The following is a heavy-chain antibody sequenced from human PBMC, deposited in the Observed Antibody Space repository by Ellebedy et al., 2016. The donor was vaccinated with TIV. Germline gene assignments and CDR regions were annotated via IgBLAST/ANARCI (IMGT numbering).Heavy chain of an antibody. CDR1: GYTFSDYY. D-gene: IGHD3-3*01. CDR2: INPSGGST. Sequence: AASVKVSCKASGYTFSDYYMHWVRQAPGQGLEWMGIINPSGGSTTYAQNLQGRVTLTRDTSTTTVYLELSSLRSEDTAVYYCARGEWGEWLLVDYWGQGTLVTVSS. V-gene: IGHV1-46*04. CDR3: ARGEWGEWLLVDY. J-gene: IGHJ4*02.